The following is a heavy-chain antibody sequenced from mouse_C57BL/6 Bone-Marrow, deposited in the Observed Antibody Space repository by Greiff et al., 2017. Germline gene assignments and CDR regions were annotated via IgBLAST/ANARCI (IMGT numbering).Heavy chain of an antibody. D-gene: IGHD2-1*01. Sequence: EVQLQQSGGGLVQPGGSMKLSCAASGFTFSDAWMDWVRQSPEKGLAWVADIRNKANNHATYYAESVKGRFTITRDESKSMVYLQMNSVRAEDTGIYYCTKGYGNNYWGQGTTLTVSS. CDR3: TKGYGNNY. CDR1: GFTFSDAW. J-gene: IGHJ2*01. V-gene: IGHV6-6*01. CDR2: IRNKANNHAT.